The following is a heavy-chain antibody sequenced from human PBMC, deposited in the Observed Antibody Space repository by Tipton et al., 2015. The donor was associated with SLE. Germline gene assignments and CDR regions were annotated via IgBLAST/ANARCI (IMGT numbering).Heavy chain of an antibody. D-gene: IGHD2-8*02. Sequence: TLSLTCAVYGGSFSTSWSWIRQPPGKGLEWIGEVNHSGSATYNPSLKSRLTISVDKSKNQFSLILSSVTAADTAVYYCAYATLVAFDDWGQGTLVTVSS. J-gene: IGHJ4*02. V-gene: IGHV4-34*01. CDR3: AYATLVAFDD. CDR1: GGSFSTS. CDR2: VNHSGSA.